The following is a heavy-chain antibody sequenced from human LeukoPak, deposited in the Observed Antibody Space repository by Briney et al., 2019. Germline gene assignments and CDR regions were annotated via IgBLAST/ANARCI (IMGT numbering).Heavy chain of an antibody. CDR3: ARAIPKSITIFGVVTMGGDY. J-gene: IGHJ4*02. CDR2: INPNDGST. D-gene: IGHD3-3*01. Sequence: ASVKVSCKASGYTFTTYWIQWVRQAPGQGLEWVALINPNDGSTTYAHKFQGRVTMTRDTSTSTAYMELRSLRSDDTAVYYCARAIPKSITIFGVVTMGGDYWGQGTLVTVSS. V-gene: IGHV1-46*01. CDR1: GYTFTTYW.